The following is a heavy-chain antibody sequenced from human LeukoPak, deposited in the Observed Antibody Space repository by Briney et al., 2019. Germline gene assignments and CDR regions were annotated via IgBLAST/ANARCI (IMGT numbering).Heavy chain of an antibody. J-gene: IGHJ5*02. CDR2: IYWDDSK. Sequence: SGPTLVKPTQTLTLTCNFSGFSLTTNGVGVGWIRQSPGKALEWLALIYWDDSKLYRPSLDNRLSITKDTSKNQVVLTMTNMDPVDTGTYYCAHRRKFCGAFTCLNYFDPWGQGTLVTVSS. D-gene: IGHD2-21*01. CDR3: AHRRKFCGAFTCLNYFDP. V-gene: IGHV2-5*02. CDR1: GFSLTTNGVG.